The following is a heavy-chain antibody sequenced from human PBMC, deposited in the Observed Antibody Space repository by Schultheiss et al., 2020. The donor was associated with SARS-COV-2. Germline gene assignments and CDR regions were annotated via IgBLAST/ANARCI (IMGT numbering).Heavy chain of an antibody. CDR3: AKDTASETPGGLDV. CDR1: GFTISSYA. CDR2: ISDSGEIT. Sequence: GESLKISCTGSGFTISSYAMNWVRQAPGKGLEWVSAISDSGEITYYADSVKGHFTISIDNSKNTLYLQMNSLRVEDTAIYYCAKDTASETPGGLDVWGQGTTVTVSS. D-gene: IGHD6-25*01. V-gene: IGHV3-23*01. J-gene: IGHJ6*01.